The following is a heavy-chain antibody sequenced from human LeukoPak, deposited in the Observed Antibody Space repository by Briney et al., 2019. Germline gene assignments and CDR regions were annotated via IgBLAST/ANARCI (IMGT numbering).Heavy chain of an antibody. Sequence: GGSLRLSCASSGFTFSSYAMSWVRQAPGKGLEWVSIIFGNGDTTYYADSVKGRFTFSRDNSKDTLYLQMNDLRPDDTAIYYCAKRNTMVRGGPCFDYWGQGLLVTVSS. D-gene: IGHD3-10*01. V-gene: IGHV3-23*01. CDR1: GFTFSSYA. CDR3: AKRNTMVRGGPCFDY. CDR2: IFGNGDTT. J-gene: IGHJ4*02.